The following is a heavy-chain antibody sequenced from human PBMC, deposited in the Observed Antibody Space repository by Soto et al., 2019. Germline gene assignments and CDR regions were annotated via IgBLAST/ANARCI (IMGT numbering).Heavy chain of an antibody. Sequence: GGSLRLSCEASGFIFSHYAMTWVRQAPGKGLEWVSTVAYNGDPYSPDSVKGRFTISRDNSRNTVTLQMTSLRAEDTPANLCPTPRGTTVTSGTRNFHYWGQEALVAISS. D-gene: IGHD1-1*01. CDR2: VAYNGDP. V-gene: IGHV3-23*01. CDR1: GFIFSHYA. J-gene: IGHJ4*02. CDR3: PTPRGTTVTSGTRNFHY.